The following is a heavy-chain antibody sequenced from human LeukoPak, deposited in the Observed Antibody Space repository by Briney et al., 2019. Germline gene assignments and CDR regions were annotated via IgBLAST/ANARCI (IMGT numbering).Heavy chain of an antibody. CDR3: AKNGGSQCYSHLDS. D-gene: IGHD2-15*01. Sequence: GGSLRLSCAASGFTFSSYAMSWVRQAPGKGLEWVSGTSGSGDSTSYAGSVKGRFTISRDNSKNTLYLQMNSLRVEDTAVYYCAKNGGSQCYSHLDSWGQGTLVTVSS. CDR1: GFTFSSYA. CDR2: TSGSGDST. V-gene: IGHV3-23*01. J-gene: IGHJ4*02.